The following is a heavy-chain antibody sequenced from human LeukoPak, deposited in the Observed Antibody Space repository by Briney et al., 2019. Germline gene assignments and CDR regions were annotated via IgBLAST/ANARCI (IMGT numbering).Heavy chain of an antibody. Sequence: AASVKVSCKASGYTFTDYYIHWVRQAPELGLEWMGWINPKSGGSNFAERFQGRFTMTRDTSVSTAYMELSSLSSDDTSIFYCARGRKCTNCYAGFDSWGQGTLVTVSS. CDR1: GYTFTDYY. D-gene: IGHD2-2*01. J-gene: IGHJ4*02. CDR2: INPKSGGS. CDR3: ARGRKCTNCYAGFDS. V-gene: IGHV1-2*02.